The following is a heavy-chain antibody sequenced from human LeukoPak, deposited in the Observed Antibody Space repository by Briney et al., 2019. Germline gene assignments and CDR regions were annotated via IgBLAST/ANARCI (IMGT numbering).Heavy chain of an antibody. J-gene: IGHJ5*02. CDR2: IHTSGDA. CDR3: IVFGDSNH. V-gene: IGHV3-53*01. Sequence: GGSLRLSCAASGLTGSHNYVSWVRQAPGKGLEWVSAIHTSGDACYADSVKGRFTVSRDTSKNTLYLQINSLRVEDTAVYYCIVFGDSNHWGQGTLVTVSS. D-gene: IGHD4-17*01. CDR1: GLTGSHNY.